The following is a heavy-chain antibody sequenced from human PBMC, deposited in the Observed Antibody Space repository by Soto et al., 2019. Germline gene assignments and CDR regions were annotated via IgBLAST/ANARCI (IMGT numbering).Heavy chain of an antibody. CDR2: NIPIFGTA. CDR3: ARPFQSWPGGWYFDL. D-gene: IGHD3-16*01. V-gene: IGHV1-69*01. CDR1: GGTFSSYS. Sequence: QVQLVQSGAEVKKPGSSVKVSCKASGGTFSSYSINWVRQAPGQGLEWMGGNIPIFGTANYAQKFQGRVTLTADESTSTAHMELRSLRNEDTAVYYCARPFQSWPGGWYFDLWGRGTLVTVSS. J-gene: IGHJ2*01.